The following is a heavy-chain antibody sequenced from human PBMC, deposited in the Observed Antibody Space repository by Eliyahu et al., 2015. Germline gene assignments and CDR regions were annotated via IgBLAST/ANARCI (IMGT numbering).Heavy chain of an antibody. D-gene: IGHD3-16*01. CDR1: GFTFSTFW. V-gene: IGHV3-7*01. CDR2: IKQDGSDK. Sequence: EVQLVESXGGLVQPGGSLRLSCAAXGFTFSTFWMSWGRQAPGKGLEWVANIKQDGSDKYYVDSVKGRFTTSRDNAKNSLYLQMNSLRAEDTAVYYCARVVGGGLDVWGQGTTVTVSS. CDR3: ARVVGGGLDV. J-gene: IGHJ6*02.